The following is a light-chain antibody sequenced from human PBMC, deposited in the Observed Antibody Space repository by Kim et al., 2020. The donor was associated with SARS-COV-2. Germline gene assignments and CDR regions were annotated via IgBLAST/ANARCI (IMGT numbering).Light chain of an antibody. CDR2: AAS. CDR1: QSVRIN. CDR3: QQYNDWPLT. V-gene: IGKV3D-15*01. J-gene: IGKJ4*01. Sequence: VSPGERATRSCRASQSVRINLAWYQHKIGQAPKVLIYAASTRATGIPARFSGSGSGTEFTLTISSLQSEDFAVYYCQQYNDWPLTFGGGTKVDIK.